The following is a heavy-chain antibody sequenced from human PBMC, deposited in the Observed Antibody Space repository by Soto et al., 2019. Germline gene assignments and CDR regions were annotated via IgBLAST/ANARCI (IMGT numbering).Heavy chain of an antibody. CDR3: AKARMTTVTREAFDI. V-gene: IGHV3-23*01. CDR2: ISGSGGGT. CDR1: GFAFSNYA. Sequence: EVQLLESGGGLVQPGGSLRLSCASSGFAFSNYAMTWVRQAPGKGLEWVSAISGSGGGTFYADSVKGRFTISRDNSKNTLYLQMNSLTAEHTAVYYCAKARMTTVTREAFDIWGQGTMVTVSS. J-gene: IGHJ3*02. D-gene: IGHD4-17*01.